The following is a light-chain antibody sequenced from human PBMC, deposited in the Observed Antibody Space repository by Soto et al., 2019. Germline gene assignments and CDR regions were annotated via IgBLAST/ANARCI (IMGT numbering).Light chain of an antibody. CDR3: QQYSSLPHT. CDR2: ATS. CDR1: QSISRSD. Sequence: EIVLTQSPGTVSLSPGESATLSCRASQSISRSDLAWYQHRPGQSPRLLIYATSSRATGIPDRFSGSGSGTDFTITISRLEPEDFVVYYCQQYSSLPHTFRQGTKLEVK. V-gene: IGKV3-20*01. J-gene: IGKJ2*01.